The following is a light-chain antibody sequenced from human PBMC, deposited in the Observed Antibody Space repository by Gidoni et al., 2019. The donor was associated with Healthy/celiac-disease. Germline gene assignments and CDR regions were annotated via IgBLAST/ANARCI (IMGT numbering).Light chain of an antibody. V-gene: IGLV2-14*01. CDR3: SSYTSSSTNVV. CDR2: EVS. Sequence: QSALTQPASVSGSPGQSITISCTGTSSDVGGYNYVSWYQQHPGKAPKLMIYEVSNRPSGVSNRSSGSKSGNTASLTISGLQAEDEADYYCSSYTSSSTNVVFGGGTKLTVL. J-gene: IGLJ2*01. CDR1: SSDVGGYNY.